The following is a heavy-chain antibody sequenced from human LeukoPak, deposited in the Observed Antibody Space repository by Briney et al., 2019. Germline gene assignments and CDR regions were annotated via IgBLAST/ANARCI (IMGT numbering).Heavy chain of an antibody. Sequence: GGSLRLSCTASGFTFGDYDMSWVRQAPGKGLEWVGFIRSKAYGGTIEYAASVKGRSTISRDDSKSIAYLQMNSLKTEDTAVYYCSCSGSYFGPFDYWGQGTLVTVSS. CDR1: GFTFGDYD. CDR3: SCSGSYFGPFDY. V-gene: IGHV3-49*04. J-gene: IGHJ4*02. CDR2: IRSKAYGGTI. D-gene: IGHD1-26*01.